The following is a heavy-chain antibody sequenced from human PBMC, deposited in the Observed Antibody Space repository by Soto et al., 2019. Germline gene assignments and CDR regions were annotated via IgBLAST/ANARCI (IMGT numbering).Heavy chain of an antibody. CDR2: INTGNYNT. Sequence: GXSXKVSYKASGYTXSTYPMHLVRQAPGQRLEWMGWINTGNYNTEYSQKFQGRVTSTSYTSPSTAYMELSSLRSEDTAVYYCARGPNYYDSSGPNWFDPWGQGTLVTVSS. CDR1: GYTXSTYP. CDR3: ARGPNYYDSSGPNWFDP. J-gene: IGHJ5*02. V-gene: IGHV1-3*04. D-gene: IGHD3-22*01.